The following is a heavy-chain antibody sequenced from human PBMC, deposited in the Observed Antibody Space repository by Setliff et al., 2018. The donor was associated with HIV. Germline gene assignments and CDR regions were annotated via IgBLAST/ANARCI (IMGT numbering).Heavy chain of an antibody. V-gene: IGHV1-46*01. D-gene: IGHD3-9*01. CDR2: SNPSGGST. CDR3: ARDLREGERYFDWLPDY. CDR1: GYTFTVDY. J-gene: IGHJ4*02. Sequence: GASVKVSCKASGYTFTVDYIHWVRQAPGQGLEWMGISNPSGGSTTYAPKFQGRVTMTRDTSTSTVYMELSSLRSDDTAVYYCARDLREGERYFDWLPDYWGQGTLVTVSS.